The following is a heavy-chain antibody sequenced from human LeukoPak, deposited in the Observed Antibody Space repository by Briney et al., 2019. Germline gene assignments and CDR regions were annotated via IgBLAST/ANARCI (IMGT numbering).Heavy chain of an antibody. CDR1: GGSISSYY. V-gene: IGHV4-59*01. CDR3: ARGSEFWSGYVARDYDAFDI. CDR2: IYYSGST. J-gene: IGHJ3*02. Sequence: SETLSLTCTVSGGSISSYYWSWIRQPPGKGLEWIGYIYYSGSTNYNPSLKSRVTISVDTSKNQFSLKLSSVTAADTAVYYCARGSEFWSGYVARDYDAFDIWGQGTMVTVSS. D-gene: IGHD3-3*01.